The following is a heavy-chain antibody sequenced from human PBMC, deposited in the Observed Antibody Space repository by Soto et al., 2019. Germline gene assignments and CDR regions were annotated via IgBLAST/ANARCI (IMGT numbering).Heavy chain of an antibody. V-gene: IGHV3-23*01. J-gene: IGHJ4*02. D-gene: IGHD4-17*01. CDR2: ISVSGDT. Sequence: EVQLLESGGGLVQPGGSLRLSCAASGFTFSTSAMSWVRQAPGKGLEWVSVISVSGDTYNTDSVKGRFTISRDNFKNALYLQMNSPTADDTAVYYCAKNGGDYADYGDLDYWGQGTLVTVSS. CDR3: AKNGGDYADYGDLDY. CDR1: GFTFSTSA.